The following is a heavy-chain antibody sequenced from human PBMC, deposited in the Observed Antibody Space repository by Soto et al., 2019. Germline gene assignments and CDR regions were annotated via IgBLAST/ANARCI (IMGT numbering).Heavy chain of an antibody. V-gene: IGHV1-69*01. CDR3: ASEVGIRSENDRVLVPFDY. CDR2: IIPIFGTA. Sequence: QVQLVQSGAEVKKPGSSVKVSCKASGGTFSSYAISWVRQAPGQGLEWMGGIIPIFGTANYAQKFQGRVTITADESTSTAYMELRSLRSEDTAVYYCASEVGIRSENDRVLVPFDYWGQGTLVTVSS. J-gene: IGHJ4*02. CDR1: GGTFSSYA. D-gene: IGHD1-1*01.